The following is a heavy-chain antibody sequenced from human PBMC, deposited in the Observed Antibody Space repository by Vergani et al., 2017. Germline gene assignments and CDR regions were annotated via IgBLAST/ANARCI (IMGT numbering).Heavy chain of an antibody. Sequence: QVQLVQSGAEVKKTGSSVKVSCKASGGTFSSYAISWVRQAPGQGLEWMGGIIPIFGTANDAQKFQGRVTISADESTSPAYMELSSLRSEDTAVYYCARDDPYGYYFDYWGQGTLVTVSS. CDR2: IIPIFGTA. J-gene: IGHJ4*02. D-gene: IGHD3-10*01. CDR1: GGTFSSYA. CDR3: ARDDPYGYYFDY. V-gene: IGHV1-69*01.